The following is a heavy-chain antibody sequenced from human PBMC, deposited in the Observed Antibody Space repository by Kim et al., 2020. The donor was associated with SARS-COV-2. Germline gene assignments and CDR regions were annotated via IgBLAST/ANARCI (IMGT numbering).Heavy chain of an antibody. CDR2: IKSKTNGGTT. Sequence: GGSLRLSCAASGFTFSNAWMNWVRQAPGKGLEWVGRIKSKTNGGTTGYAAPVKGRFTTSRDASKNTLYLQMNSLKTEDTAVYYCTSDLGDYCAGDCYSRVWGQGTTVTVSS. CDR1: GFTFSNAW. D-gene: IGHD2-21*02. V-gene: IGHV3-15*01. CDR3: TSDLGDYCAGDCYSRV. J-gene: IGHJ6*02.